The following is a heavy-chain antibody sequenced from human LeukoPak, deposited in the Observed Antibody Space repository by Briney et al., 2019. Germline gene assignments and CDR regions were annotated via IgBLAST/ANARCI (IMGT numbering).Heavy chain of an antibody. J-gene: IGHJ5*02. CDR3: ARERVVTMIVVVPGGFDP. V-gene: IGHV4-34*01. CDR2: INHSGST. Sequence: SETLSLTCAVYGGSFSGYYWSWIRQPPGKGLERIGEINHSGSTNYNPSLKSRVTISVDTSKNQFSLKLSSVTAADTAVYYCARERVVTMIVVVPGGFDPWGQGTLVTVSS. CDR1: GGSFSGYY. D-gene: IGHD3-22*01.